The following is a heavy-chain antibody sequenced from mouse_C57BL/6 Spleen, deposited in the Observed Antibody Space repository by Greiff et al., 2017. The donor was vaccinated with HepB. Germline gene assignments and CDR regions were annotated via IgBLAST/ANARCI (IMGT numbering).Heavy chain of an antibody. J-gene: IGHJ2*01. CDR3: ARGYGSSYDY. D-gene: IGHD1-1*01. Sequence: QVQLKQPGAELVKPGTSVKMSCKASGYTFTSYWITWVKQRPGQGLEWIGDISPGSGSTNYTEKFKSKATLTVDTSSSTAYMQLSSLTSEDSAVYYCARGYGSSYDYWGQGTTLTVSS. V-gene: IGHV1-55*01. CDR2: ISPGSGST. CDR1: GYTFTSYW.